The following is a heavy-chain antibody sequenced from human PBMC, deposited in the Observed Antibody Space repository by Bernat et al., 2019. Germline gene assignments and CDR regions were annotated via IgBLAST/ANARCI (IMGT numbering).Heavy chain of an antibody. D-gene: IGHD1-26*01. CDR1: GFSLSNARMG. J-gene: IGHJ4*02. CDR2: IFSNDEK. V-gene: IGHV2-26*01. Sequence: QVTLKESGPVLVKPTETLTLTCTVSGFSLSNARMGVSWIRQPPGNALEWLAHIFSNDEKSYSTSLKSRLTIAKDTSKSQVVLTMTNMDPVDTATYYCARMMRMVGATISPFDYWGQGTLVTVSS. CDR3: ARMMRMVGATISPFDY.